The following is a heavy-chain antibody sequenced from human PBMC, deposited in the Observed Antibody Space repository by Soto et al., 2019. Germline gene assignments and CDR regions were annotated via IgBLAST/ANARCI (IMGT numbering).Heavy chain of an antibody. D-gene: IGHD3-10*01. V-gene: IGHV4-38-2*02. CDR3: ARGLGRGVIRYYYYYGMDV. J-gene: IGHJ6*02. CDR2: IYHSGST. CDR1: GYSISSGYY. Sequence: SETLSLTCTVSGYSISSGYYWGWIRQPPGKGLEWIGSIYHSGSTYYNPSLKSRVTISVDTSKNQFSLKLSSVTAADTAVYYCARGLGRGVIRYYYYYGMDVWGQGTTVTVSS.